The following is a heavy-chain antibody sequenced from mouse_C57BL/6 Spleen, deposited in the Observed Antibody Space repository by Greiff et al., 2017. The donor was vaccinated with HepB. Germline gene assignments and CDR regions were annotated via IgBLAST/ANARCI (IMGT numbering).Heavy chain of an antibody. CDR2: IRLKSDNYAT. D-gene: IGHD1-1*01. CDR1: GFTFSNYW. V-gene: IGHV6-3*01. Sequence: EVKVEESGGGLVQPGGSMKLSCVASGFTFSNYWMNWVRQSPEKGLEWVAQIRLKSDNYATHYAESVKGRFTISRDDSKSSVYLQMNNLRAEDTGIYYCTPYYYGSSLYAMDYWGQGTSVTVSS. J-gene: IGHJ4*01. CDR3: TPYYYGSSLYAMDY.